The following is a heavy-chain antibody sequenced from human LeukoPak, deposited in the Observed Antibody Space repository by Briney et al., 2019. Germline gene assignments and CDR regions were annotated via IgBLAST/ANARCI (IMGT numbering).Heavy chain of an antibody. Sequence: SETLSLTCAVSGGSFSGYYWSWIRQPPGKGLEWIGEINHSGSTNYNPSLKSRVTISVDTSKNQSSLKLSSVTAADTAVYYCARGLGGSYSDYWGQGTLVTVSS. V-gene: IGHV4-34*01. CDR1: GGSFSGYY. D-gene: IGHD1-26*01. CDR2: INHSGST. J-gene: IGHJ4*02. CDR3: ARGLGGSYSDY.